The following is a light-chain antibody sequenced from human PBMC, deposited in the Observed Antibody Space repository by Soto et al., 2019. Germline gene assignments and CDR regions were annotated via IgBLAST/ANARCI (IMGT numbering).Light chain of an antibody. V-gene: IGKV3D-20*02. J-gene: IGKJ1*01. CDR1: QSISSSF. CDR3: HQRQSWPRT. Sequence: EIVLTQSPGILSLSPGERASLSCGASQSISSSFLAWYQHKPGQAPRLLIYLTSNRAAGIPARFSGSGSGTDFTLTISDVEPEDFAVYYCHQRQSWPRTFGQGTKVDIK. CDR2: LTS.